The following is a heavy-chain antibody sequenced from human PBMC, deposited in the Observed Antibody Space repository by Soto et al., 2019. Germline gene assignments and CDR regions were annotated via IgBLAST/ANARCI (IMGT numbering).Heavy chain of an antibody. CDR1: CGAIINNNW. CDR3: ARDRASEYSYGYSGWSDP. D-gene: IGHD5-18*01. J-gene: IGHJ5*02. V-gene: IGHV4-4*02. CDR2: GYHRGTP. Sequence: KTSETLSLTCALSCGAIINNNWWSWVRQPPGNGLEWIGAGYHRGTPIYNPSPKTRVTISVDKSKKQFCLKLTSVTAAAQAIYYCARDRASEYSYGYSGWSDPWGQGIMVTVSS.